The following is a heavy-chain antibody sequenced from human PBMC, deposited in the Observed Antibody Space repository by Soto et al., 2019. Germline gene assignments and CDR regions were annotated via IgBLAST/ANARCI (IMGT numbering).Heavy chain of an antibody. CDR1: EGTSRAL. V-gene: IGHV1-69*02. D-gene: IGHD2-21*02. J-gene: IGHJ4*02. Sequence: QRLQPGPGVRKPGSWLRFSCKPLEGTSRALILSGWGQPLGQGLDWMGRIIPILGIANYAQKFQGRVTITADKSTSTAYMELSSLRSEDTAVYYCARMSPTYCGGDCSDYWGQGTLVTVSS. CDR2: IIPILGIA. CDR3: ARMSPTYCGGDCSDY.